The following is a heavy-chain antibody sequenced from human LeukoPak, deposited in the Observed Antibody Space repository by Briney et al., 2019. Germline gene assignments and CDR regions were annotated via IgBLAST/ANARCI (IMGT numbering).Heavy chain of an antibody. J-gene: IGHJ4*02. CDR2: IYTTGRT. CDR1: GVSIQSYW. Sequence: PSETLSLTCDVSGVSIQSYWWSWVRKPAGEGLEWIGRIYTTGRTNYSPSFQSRVTMSIDVSSNQFSLTLRSVTAADTAVYYCARSGYTISAYHSDFWGQGAPVTVSS. V-gene: IGHV4-4*07. CDR3: ARSGYTISAYHSDF. D-gene: IGHD5-18*01.